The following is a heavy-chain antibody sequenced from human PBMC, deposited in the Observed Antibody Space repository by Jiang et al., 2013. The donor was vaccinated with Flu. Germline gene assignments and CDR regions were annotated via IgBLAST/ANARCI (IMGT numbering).Heavy chain of an antibody. V-gene: IGHV3-33*08. D-gene: IGHD1-26*01. Sequence: VQLLESGGGVVQPGRSLRLSCAASGFTFSSYGMHWVRQAPGKGLEWVAVIWYDGSNKYYADSVKGRFTISGDNSKNTLYLQMNSLRAEDTAVYYCAKGVSGSYSYFDYWGQGTLVTVSS. J-gene: IGHJ4*02. CDR2: IWYDGSNK. CDR1: GFTFSSYG. CDR3: AKGVSGSYSYFDY.